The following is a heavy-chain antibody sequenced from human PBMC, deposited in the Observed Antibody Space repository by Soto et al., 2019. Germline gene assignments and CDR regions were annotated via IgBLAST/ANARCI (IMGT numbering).Heavy chain of an antibody. V-gene: IGHV3-33*06. CDR3: AKGKEDSSSWLGVDGMDV. CDR2: IWYDGSNK. Sequence: QVQLVESGGGVVQPGRSLRLSCAASGFTLSSYGMHWVRQAPGKGLEWVTVIWYDGSNKYYADSVKGRFTISRDNSKNTPYLQMNSLRAEDTAVYYCAKGKEDSSSWLGVDGMDVWGQGTTVTVSS. J-gene: IGHJ6*02. CDR1: GFTLSSYG. D-gene: IGHD6-13*01.